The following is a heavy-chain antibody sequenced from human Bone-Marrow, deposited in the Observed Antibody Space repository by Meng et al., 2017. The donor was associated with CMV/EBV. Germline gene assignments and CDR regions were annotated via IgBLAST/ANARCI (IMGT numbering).Heavy chain of an antibody. D-gene: IGHD2-2*01. CDR1: GFTFDDYA. Sequence: SLKISCAASGFTFDDYAMHWVRQAPGKGLEWVSGINWNGGTLHYAESVKGRFTISRDNAKNSLYLQMNSLRTEDTALYYCAKDLGVVPGVGDGLDVWGQGTTVTVSS. V-gene: IGHV3-9*01. J-gene: IGHJ6*02. CDR2: INWNGGTL. CDR3: AKDLGVVPGVGDGLDV.